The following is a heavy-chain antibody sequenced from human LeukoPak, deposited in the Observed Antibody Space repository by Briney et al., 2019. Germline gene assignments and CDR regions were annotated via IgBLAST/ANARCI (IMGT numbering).Heavy chain of an antibody. D-gene: IGHD3-22*01. CDR3: ARGGSTYYYDTRFIDY. Sequence: SVKVSCKASGGTFSSYAISWVRQAPGQGLEWMGRIIPILGIANYAQKFQGRVTITADKSTSTAYMELSSLRSEDTAVYYCARGGSTYYYDTRFIDYWGQGTLVTVSS. V-gene: IGHV1-69*04. J-gene: IGHJ4*02. CDR2: IIPILGIA. CDR1: GGTFSSYA.